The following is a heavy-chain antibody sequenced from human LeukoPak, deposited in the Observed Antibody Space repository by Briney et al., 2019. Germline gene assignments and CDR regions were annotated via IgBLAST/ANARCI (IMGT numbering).Heavy chain of an antibody. CDR1: GDAVSASMNNHY. V-gene: IGHV4-34*01. CDR3: AARTGPNSINWFDP. CDR2: INHSGST. J-gene: IGHJ5*02. D-gene: IGHD1/OR15-1a*01. Sequence: SETLSLTCAVSGDAVSASMNNHYWSWLRQPPGKGLEWIGEINHSGSTNYNPSLKSRVTISVDTSKNQFSLKLSSVTAADTAVYYCAARTGPNSINWFDPWGQGTLVTVSS.